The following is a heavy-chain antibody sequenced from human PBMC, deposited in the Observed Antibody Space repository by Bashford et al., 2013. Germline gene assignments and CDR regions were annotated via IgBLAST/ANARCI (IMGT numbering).Heavy chain of an antibody. Sequence: SVKVSCKASGGTFSSYAISWVRQAPGQGLEWMGGIIPIFGTANYAQKFQGRVTITADESTSTAYDGXEQPDVSEDTAVYYCAKTSRWPYGXLRSTFDYVGPGNPG. CDR1: GGTFSSYA. CDR2: IIPIFGTA. CDR3: AKTSRWPYGXLRSTFDY. D-gene: IGHD4-17*01. J-gene: IGHJ4*02. V-gene: IGHV1-69*13.